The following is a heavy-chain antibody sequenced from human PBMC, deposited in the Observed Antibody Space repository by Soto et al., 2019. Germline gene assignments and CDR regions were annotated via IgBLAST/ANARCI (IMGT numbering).Heavy chain of an antibody. CDR3: ARAYAPEVSTTIFGVAKGYYFDY. Sequence: SETLSLTCAVYGGSFSGYYWSWIRQPPGKGLEWIGEINHSGSTNYNPSLKSRVTISVDTSKNQFSLKLSSVTAADTAVYYCARAYAPEVSTTIFGVAKGYYFDYWGQGTLVTVSS. D-gene: IGHD3-3*01. CDR2: INHSGST. J-gene: IGHJ4*02. V-gene: IGHV4-34*01. CDR1: GGSFSGYY.